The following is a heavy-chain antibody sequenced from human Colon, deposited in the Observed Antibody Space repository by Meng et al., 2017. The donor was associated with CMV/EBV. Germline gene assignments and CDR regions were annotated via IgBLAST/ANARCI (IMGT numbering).Heavy chain of an antibody. CDR1: GYTVTTYY. CDR2: IVVGSGNT. V-gene: IGHV1-58*02. Sequence: SVKVSCRASGYTVTTYYMHWVRQARGQRLEWIGWIVVGSGNTNYAQKFQERVTITRDMSTSTAYMELSSLRSEDTAVYYCAADLPDIVVVPAAIWGGPPWGQGTLVTVSS. D-gene: IGHD2-2*02. J-gene: IGHJ5*02. CDR3: AADLPDIVVVPAAIWGGPP.